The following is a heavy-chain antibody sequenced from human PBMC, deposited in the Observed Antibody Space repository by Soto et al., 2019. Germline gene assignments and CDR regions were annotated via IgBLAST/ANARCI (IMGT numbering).Heavy chain of an antibody. CDR3: ARHRPYYDILTGYHTPGYYYGMDV. J-gene: IGHJ6*02. V-gene: IGHV5-51*01. CDR1: GYSFTTYW. D-gene: IGHD3-9*01. CDR2: IYPGDSRT. Sequence: GESLKISCKGSGYSFTTYWIAWVRQMPGKGLEWMGIIYPGDSRTTYSPSFQGQVTISADKSISTVYLQWSSLKASDTAMYYCARHRPYYDILTGYHTPGYYYGMDVWGQGTTVTVSS.